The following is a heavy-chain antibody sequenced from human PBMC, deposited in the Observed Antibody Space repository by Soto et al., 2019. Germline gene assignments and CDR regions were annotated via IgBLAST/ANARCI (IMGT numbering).Heavy chain of an antibody. CDR1: GGSVNSYY. CDR2: IFYSGST. Sequence: PSETLSLTCTVSGGSVNSYYWSWIRQPPGKGLEWIGYIFYSGSTKSNPSLKSRVTMSVDMSKNQFSLRLTSVTAADTAVYYCARVGPWVPYYYDSSPYTFENWFDPWGQGTLVTVSS. J-gene: IGHJ5*02. D-gene: IGHD3-22*01. CDR3: ARVGPWVPYYYDSSPYTFENWFDP. V-gene: IGHV4-59*08.